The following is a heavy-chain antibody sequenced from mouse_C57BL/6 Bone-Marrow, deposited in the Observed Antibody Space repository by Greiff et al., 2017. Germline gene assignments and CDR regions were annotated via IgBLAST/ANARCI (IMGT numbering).Heavy chain of an antibody. D-gene: IGHD3-2*02. CDR1: GYTFTGYW. CDR3: ARKLRLPYYYAMDY. J-gene: IGHJ4*01. Sequence: QVQLQQSGAELMKPGASVKLSCKATGYTFTGYWIEWVKQRPGHGLEWIGEILPGSGSTNYTEKFKGKATFTADTSSNTAYMQLSSLTTEDSAIYYGARKLRLPYYYAMDYWGQGTSVTVSS. V-gene: IGHV1-9*01. CDR2: ILPGSGST.